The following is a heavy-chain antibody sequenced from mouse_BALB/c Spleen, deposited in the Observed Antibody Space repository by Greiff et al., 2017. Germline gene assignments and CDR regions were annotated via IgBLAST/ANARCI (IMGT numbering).Heavy chain of an antibody. V-gene: IGHV1-9*01. CDR3: ARLRGKGSDWFAY. CDR2: ILPGSGST. Sequence: VQLQQSGAELMTPGASVKISCKATGYTFSSYWIEWVKQRPGHGLEWIGEILPGSGSTNYNEKFKGKATFTADTSSNTAYMQLSSLTSEDSAVYYCARLRGKGSDWFAYWGQGTLVTVSA. CDR1: GYTFSSYW. D-gene: IGHD1-1*01. J-gene: IGHJ3*01.